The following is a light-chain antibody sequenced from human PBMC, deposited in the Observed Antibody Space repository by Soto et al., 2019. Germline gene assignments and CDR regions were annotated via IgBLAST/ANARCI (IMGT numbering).Light chain of an antibody. CDR1: QGIRTY. J-gene: IGKJ4*01. V-gene: IGKV1-8*01. CDR3: QQYYSFPLT. CDR2: AAS. Sequence: AIRMTHSPSSHSTSTVDRVTISCRASQGIRTYLAWYHQRGGEAPKVLICAASTVQGGVPSRFSGSGSATDFSLTFTCLQSEHFATYYCQQYYSFPLTFGGGTKVDIK.